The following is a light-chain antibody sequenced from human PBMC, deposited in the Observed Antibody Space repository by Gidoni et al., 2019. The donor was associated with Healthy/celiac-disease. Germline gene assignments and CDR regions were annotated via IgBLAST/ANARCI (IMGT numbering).Light chain of an antibody. J-gene: IGKJ1*01. CDR3: QQRSNWPPTWT. Sequence: ETVLTQSPSTLSLSPGERATLSCRASQSVSSYLAWYQQKPGQAPRLLIYDASNRATGIPARFSGSGSGTDFTLTISSLEPEDFAVYYCQQRSNWPPTWTFXQXTKVEIK. V-gene: IGKV3-11*01. CDR1: QSVSSY. CDR2: DAS.